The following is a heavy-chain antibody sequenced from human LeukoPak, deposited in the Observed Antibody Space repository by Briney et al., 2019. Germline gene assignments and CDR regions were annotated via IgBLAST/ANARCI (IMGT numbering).Heavy chain of an antibody. CDR3: ARSRNRYDSSGYHLDY. J-gene: IGHJ4*02. Sequence: GGSLRISCAASGFTVRSNYMSWVRQAPGKGLEWVSVIYSGGSTYYADSVKGRFTISRHNSKNTLYLQMNSLRAEDTAVYYCARSRNRYDSSGYHLDYWGQGTLVTVSS. V-gene: IGHV3-53*04. CDR1: GFTVRSNY. D-gene: IGHD3-22*01. CDR2: IYSGGST.